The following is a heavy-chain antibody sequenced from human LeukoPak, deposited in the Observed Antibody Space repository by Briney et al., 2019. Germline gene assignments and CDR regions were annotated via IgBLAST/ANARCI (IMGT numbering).Heavy chain of an antibody. V-gene: IGHV1-2*06. CDR1: GYTFTGYY. Sequence: ASVKVSCKASGYTFTGYYMHWVRQAPGQGLEWMGRINPNSGGTNYAQKFQGRVTMTRDTSISTAYMELSRLRSDVTAVYYCATDLYDSSGYYLNWFNPWGQGTLVTVS. D-gene: IGHD3-22*01. CDR2: INPNSGGT. J-gene: IGHJ5*02. CDR3: ATDLYDSSGYYLNWFNP.